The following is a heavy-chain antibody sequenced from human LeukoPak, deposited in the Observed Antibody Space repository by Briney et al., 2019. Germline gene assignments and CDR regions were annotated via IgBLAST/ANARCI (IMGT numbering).Heavy chain of an antibody. Sequence: PGGSLRLSCAGSGFTFSSYSMNWVRQAPGKGLEWVSSISTSGSYTYYADSVKGRFTTSRDNAKNSLYLQMNSLRADDTAVYYCARGYSSSWYQFEYWGQGTLVTVSS. V-gene: IGHV3-21*01. D-gene: IGHD6-13*01. CDR3: ARGYSSSWYQFEY. CDR2: ISTSGSYT. J-gene: IGHJ4*02. CDR1: GFTFSSYS.